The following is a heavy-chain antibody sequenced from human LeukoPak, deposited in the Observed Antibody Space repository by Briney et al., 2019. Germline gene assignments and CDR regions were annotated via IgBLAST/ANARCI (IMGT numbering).Heavy chain of an antibody. Sequence: ASVKVSCKASGYSFTDYGISWVRQAPGQGLEWMGWISAYNGNTNYAQKLQGRVTMTTDTSTSTAYMELRSLRSDDTAVYYCTRDPTEGSDYYGMDVWGQGTTVTVSS. CDR3: TRDPTEGSDYYGMDV. J-gene: IGHJ6*02. V-gene: IGHV1-18*01. CDR1: GYSFTDYG. D-gene: IGHD3-10*01. CDR2: ISAYNGNT.